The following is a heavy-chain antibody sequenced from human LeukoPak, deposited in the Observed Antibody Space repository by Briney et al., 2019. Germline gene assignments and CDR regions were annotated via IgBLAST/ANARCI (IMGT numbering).Heavy chain of an antibody. Sequence: PGGSLRLSCAASGFTFSNYGMHWVRQAPGKGLEWVALIWYDGSNKYYTDSVKGRFTISRDNSKNTLYLHMNSLRAEDTALYYCAREGPRGNSQFDYWGQGTLVTVSS. CDR3: AREGPRGNSQFDY. V-gene: IGHV3-33*08. CDR2: IWYDGSNK. J-gene: IGHJ4*02. CDR1: GFTFSNYG. D-gene: IGHD2/OR15-2a*01.